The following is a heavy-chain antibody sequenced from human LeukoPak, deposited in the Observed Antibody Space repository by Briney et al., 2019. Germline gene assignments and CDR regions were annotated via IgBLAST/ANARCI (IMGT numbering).Heavy chain of an antibody. V-gene: IGHV4-34*01. CDR1: GGSVSGYS. CDR2: INHSGST. CDR3: ARGTAMAF. D-gene: IGHD5-18*01. J-gene: IGHJ4*02. Sequence: PSETLSLTCDVYGGSVSGYSWSWIRQPPGMGLEWIGEINHSGSTNYNPSLKSRVTISVDTSKNQFSLKLSSVTAADTAVYYCARGTAMAFWGQGTLVTVSS.